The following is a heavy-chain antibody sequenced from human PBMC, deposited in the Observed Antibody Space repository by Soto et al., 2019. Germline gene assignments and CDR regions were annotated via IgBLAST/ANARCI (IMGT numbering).Heavy chain of an antibody. V-gene: IGHV4-34*01. D-gene: IGHD1-1*01. Sequence: QVQLQQWGAGLLKPSETLSLTCAVYGGFVSSGSYYWSWIRQPPGKGLEWIGEMSHSGGTHFNPSLMSRVNLWVGKPKNPFPLKMRSGAAPDTALYYCARVERGTATTVVDAFDICGPGTMVTVSS. CDR2: MSHSGGT. J-gene: IGHJ3*02. CDR3: ARVERGTATTVVDAFDI. CDR1: GGFVSSGSYY.